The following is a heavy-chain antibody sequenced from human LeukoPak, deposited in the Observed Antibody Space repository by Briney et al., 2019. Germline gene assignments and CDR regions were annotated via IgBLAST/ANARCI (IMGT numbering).Heavy chain of an antibody. D-gene: IGHD4-11*01. CDR2: MNPNSGNT. V-gene: IGHV1-8*01. J-gene: IGHJ6*03. CDR1: GYTFTRYD. Sequence: ASGKVSCKASGYTFTRYDINWVRQATGQGLEWMGWMNPNSGNTGYGQKFQGRVTMTRNTSISTAYMELSSLRSEDTAVYYCARTRMGFGSADYRFYYYYYMDVWGKGTTVTVSS. CDR3: ARTRMGFGSADYRFYYYYYMDV.